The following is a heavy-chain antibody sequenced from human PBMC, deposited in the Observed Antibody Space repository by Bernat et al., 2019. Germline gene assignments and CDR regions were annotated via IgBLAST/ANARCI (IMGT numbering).Heavy chain of an antibody. J-gene: IGHJ4*02. CDR2: IRSNSDYI. CDR3: VRDDMWAFDY. V-gene: IGHV3-21*05. D-gene: IGHD1-26*01. Sequence: EVHLVESGGGLVKPGGSLRLSCAASGFTFSDYPMNWVRQTPGKGLEWISHIRSNSDYISYGDSVKGRFTISRDNGKNSLYLQMNSLRAEDTAAYYCVRDDMWAFDYWGQGTLVTVSS. CDR1: GFTFSDYP.